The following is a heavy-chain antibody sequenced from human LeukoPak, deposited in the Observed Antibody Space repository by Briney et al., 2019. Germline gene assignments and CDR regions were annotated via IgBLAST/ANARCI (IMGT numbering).Heavy chain of an antibody. CDR2: MNPNSGNT. J-gene: IGHJ4*02. Sequence: ASVKVSCKASGCTFTSYDINWVRQATGQGLEWMGWMNPNSGNTGYAQKFQGRVTMTRNTSISTAYMELSSLRSEDTAVYYCARYQRSGSFYDYWGQGTLVTVSS. CDR3: ARYQRSGSFYDY. V-gene: IGHV1-8*01. CDR1: GCTFTSYD. D-gene: IGHD1-26*01.